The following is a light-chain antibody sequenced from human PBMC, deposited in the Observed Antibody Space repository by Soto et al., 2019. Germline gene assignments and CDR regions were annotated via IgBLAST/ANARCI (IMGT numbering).Light chain of an antibody. Sequence: EIMMTQSPATLSVSPGERATLSCRASQSVSNNLAWYQQKPGQAPRLLIYYASTRATGIPARFSGSGSGTEFTLPISSLQSEDFALYYCQQYNNWPPITFGQGTRLEI. CDR2: YAS. CDR3: QQYNNWPPIT. J-gene: IGKJ5*01. V-gene: IGKV3-15*01. CDR1: QSVSNN.